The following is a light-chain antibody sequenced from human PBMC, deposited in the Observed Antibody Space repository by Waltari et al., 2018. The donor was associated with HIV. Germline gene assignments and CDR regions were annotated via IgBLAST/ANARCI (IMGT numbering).Light chain of an antibody. V-gene: IGLV2-14*01. CDR1: SSDVGGYNY. CDR3: NSYTSTNTLV. J-gene: IGLJ3*02. CDR2: EVS. Sequence: QSALTQPASVSGSPGQSITISCTGTSSDVGGYNYVSWYQQHPGKAPKVILFEVSNRPSGVSNRFSRSKSGNTASLTISGLQAEDEAHYYCNSYTSTNTLVFGGGTKLTVL.